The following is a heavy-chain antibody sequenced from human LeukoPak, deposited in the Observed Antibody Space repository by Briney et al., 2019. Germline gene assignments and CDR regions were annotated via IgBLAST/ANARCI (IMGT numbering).Heavy chain of an antibody. CDR3: ASGGQYSGSYRFDY. Sequence: SETLSLTCAVSGGSISSGGYYWSWIRQPPGKGLEWIGYIYCSGSTYYNPSLKSRVTISVDTSKNQFSLKLSSVTAADTAVYYCASGGQYSGSYRFDYWGQGTLVTVSS. V-gene: IGHV4-30-4*01. D-gene: IGHD1-26*01. CDR2: IYCSGST. CDR1: GGSISSGGYY. J-gene: IGHJ4*02.